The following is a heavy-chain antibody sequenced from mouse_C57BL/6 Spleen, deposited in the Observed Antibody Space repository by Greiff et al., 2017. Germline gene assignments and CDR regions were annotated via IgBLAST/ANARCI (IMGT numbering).Heavy chain of an antibody. CDR3: TGDYLLAY. D-gene: IGHD2-4*01. CDR2: IDPETGGT. Sequence: QVQLQQSGAELVRPGASVTLSCKASGYTFTDYEMHWVKQTPVHGLEWIGAIDPETGGTAYNQKFKGKAILTADKSSSTAYMELRSLTSEDSAVYYCTGDYLLAYWGQGTLVTVSA. CDR1: GYTFTDYE. J-gene: IGHJ3*01. V-gene: IGHV1-15*01.